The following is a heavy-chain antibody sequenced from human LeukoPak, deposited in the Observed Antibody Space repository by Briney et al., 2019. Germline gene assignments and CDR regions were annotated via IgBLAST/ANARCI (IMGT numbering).Heavy chain of an antibody. CDR3: AKGPEVRGVIVILKTGEKGALDY. J-gene: IGHJ4*02. Sequence: GGSLRLSCAASGFTFSTYGMHWVRQAPGKGLEWVAFIRYDGSNKYYADSVKGRFTISRDNSKNTLYLQMSSLRAEDTAVYYCAKGPEVRGVIVILKTGEKGALDYWGQGTLVTVSS. CDR1: GFTFSTYG. D-gene: IGHD3-10*01. CDR2: IRYDGSNK. V-gene: IGHV3-30*02.